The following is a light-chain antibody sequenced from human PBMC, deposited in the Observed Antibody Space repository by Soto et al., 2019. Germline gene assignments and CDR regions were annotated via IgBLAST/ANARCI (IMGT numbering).Light chain of an antibody. J-gene: IGKJ2*01. CDR2: GAS. CDR1: QSVGSN. V-gene: IGKV3-15*01. CDR3: QQDNNWPLYT. Sequence: EIVMTQSPATLSVSPGERATLSCRASQSVGSNLAWYQQKPGQAPRLLIYGASTRATGIPARFSGSGSGTEFTLTISSLQSEDFAVYYCQQDNNWPLYTFGQGTKLEIK.